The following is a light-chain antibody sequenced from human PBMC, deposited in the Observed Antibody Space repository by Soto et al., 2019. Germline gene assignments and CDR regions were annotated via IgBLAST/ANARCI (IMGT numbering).Light chain of an antibody. J-gene: IGLJ3*02. CDR1: SSNIVSHY. Sequence: QAVVTQPPSASGTPGQSLTISCAGSSSNIVSHYVYWYQHLPGTAPKLLIFRDGQRPSGVPDRFFGSKSGTSASLAISGLRSEDEAHYYCAVWDASLTGWVFGGGTKLTVL. CDR2: RDG. V-gene: IGLV1-47*01. CDR3: AVWDASLTGWV.